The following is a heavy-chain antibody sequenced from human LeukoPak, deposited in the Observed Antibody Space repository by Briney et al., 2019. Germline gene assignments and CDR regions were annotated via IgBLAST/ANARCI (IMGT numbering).Heavy chain of an antibody. CDR3: ARVQLRYFDWSPSEFDY. J-gene: IGHJ4*02. V-gene: IGHV1-18*01. D-gene: IGHD3-9*01. CDR1: GYTFTSHG. CDR2: ISAYNGNT. Sequence: GASVKVSCKASGYTFTSHGISWVRQAPGQGLEWMGWISAYNGNTNYAQKLQGRVTMTTDTSTSTAYMELRSLRSDDTAVYYCARVQLRYFDWSPSEFDYWGQGTLVTVSS.